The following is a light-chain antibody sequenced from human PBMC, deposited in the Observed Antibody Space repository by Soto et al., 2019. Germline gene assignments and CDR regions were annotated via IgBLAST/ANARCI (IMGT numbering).Light chain of an antibody. CDR1: ESISVW. CDR2: EAS. J-gene: IGKJ1*01. V-gene: IGKV1-5*01. Sequence: DILMTQSPSTLSASVGDRVTITCRASESISVWLAWYQQKPGKAPKFLIYEASILESGVPSRFSGNGNGTEFTLTISRLQHNDVATYYCQQSKTKLWTFGQGTRVEV. CDR3: QQSKTKLWT.